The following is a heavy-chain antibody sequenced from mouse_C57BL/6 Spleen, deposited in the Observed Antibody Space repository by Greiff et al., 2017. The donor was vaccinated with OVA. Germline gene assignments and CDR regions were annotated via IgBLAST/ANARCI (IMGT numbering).Heavy chain of an antibody. V-gene: IGHV1-64*01. D-gene: IGHD1-1*01. CDR2: IHPNSGST. Sequence: QVQLQQSGAELVKPGASVKLSCKASGYTFTSYWMHWVKQRPGQGLEWIGMIHPNSGSTNYNEKFKSKATLTVDKSSSTAYMQLSSLTSEDSAVYYCARSITTVGPPWFAYWGQGTLVTVSA. J-gene: IGHJ3*01. CDR3: ARSITTVGPPWFAY. CDR1: GYTFTSYW.